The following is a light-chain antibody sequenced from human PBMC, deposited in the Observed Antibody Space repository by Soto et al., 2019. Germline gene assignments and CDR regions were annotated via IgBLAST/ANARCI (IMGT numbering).Light chain of an antibody. J-gene: IGKJ1*01. CDR1: QSLLHSDGKTY. CDR3: MQTKQLPLT. CDR2: EVS. Sequence: IVMTQTPLSLSVTPGQPASISCKSSQSLLHSDGKTYLYWYLQRPGQPPQLLMSEVSDRFSGVPDRFSGIASGTDFTLTISRVEPEDVGLYSCMQTKQLPLTFGPGTKVEVK. V-gene: IGKV2D-29*01.